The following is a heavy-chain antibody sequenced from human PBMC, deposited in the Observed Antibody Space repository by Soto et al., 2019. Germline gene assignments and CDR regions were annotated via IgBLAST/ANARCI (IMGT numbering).Heavy chain of an antibody. V-gene: IGHV3-7*01. Sequence: GGSLRLSCAVSGFSFVSYWMNWVRLIPGKGLEWVAYIKPDGSATYYVDSVKGRFTISRDNAKNSLYLQMNGLRVEDTSVYYCARAGYCGPGCYYYFDYWGQGTLVTVSS. J-gene: IGHJ4*02. CDR2: IKPDGSAT. CDR3: ARAGYCGPGCYYYFDY. D-gene: IGHD2-21*02. CDR1: GFSFVSYW.